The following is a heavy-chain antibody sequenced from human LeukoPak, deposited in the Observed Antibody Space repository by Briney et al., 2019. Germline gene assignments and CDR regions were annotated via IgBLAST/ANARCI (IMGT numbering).Heavy chain of an antibody. V-gene: IGHV1-69*04. CDR2: IIPILGIA. CDR3: ASAREYCGSAECYEYFQH. Sequence: ASVKVSCKASGGTFSSYAISWVRQAPGQGLEWMGRIIPILGIANYAQKFQGRVTITADKSTSTAYMELSSLRAEDTALYYCASAREYCGSAECYEYFQHWGQGTLVTASS. CDR1: GGTFSSYA. D-gene: IGHD2-21*01. J-gene: IGHJ1*01.